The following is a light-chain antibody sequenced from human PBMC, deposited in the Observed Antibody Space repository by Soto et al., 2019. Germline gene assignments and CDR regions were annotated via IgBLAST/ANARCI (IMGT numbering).Light chain of an antibody. CDR1: QRFSTN. J-gene: IGKJ4*01. CDR3: QQYGTSPLT. V-gene: IGKV3-20*01. CDR2: AAS. Sequence: ELVMTQSPATLSVSPGERATLSCRASQRFSTNVAWYQQKPGQPPRLLIYAASTRATGVPDRFSGSGSATDFTLTISRLEPEDSAVYYCQQYGTSPLTFGGGTKVDIK.